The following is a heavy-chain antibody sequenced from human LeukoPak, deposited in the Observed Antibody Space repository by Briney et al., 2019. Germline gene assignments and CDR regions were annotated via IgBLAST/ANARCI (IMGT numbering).Heavy chain of an antibody. CDR1: GFTFSNYW. V-gene: IGHV3-7*01. CDR3: ARGAYDYDY. CDR2: IKEDGREK. D-gene: IGHD3-16*01. J-gene: IGHJ4*02. Sequence: GGSLRLSCVASGFTFSNYWMSWVRQAPGKGLEWVATIKEDGREKYYVDSVKGRFTTSRDNAKNSLYLQMNSLRPEDTAVYYCARGAYDYDYWGQGTLVTVSS.